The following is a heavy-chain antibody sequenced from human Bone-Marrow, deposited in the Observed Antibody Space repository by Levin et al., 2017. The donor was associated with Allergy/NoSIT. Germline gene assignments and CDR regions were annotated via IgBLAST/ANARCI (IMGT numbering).Heavy chain of an antibody. V-gene: IGHV1-2*06. CDR2: INPSTGVT. D-gene: IGHD1-1*01. Sequence: PWASVKVSCKTSGYTFTVYYMHWVRQAPGQGLEWMGRINPSTGVTDYVQKFQGRVTMTRDTSISTAYMELSSLRSYDTAVYYCARLGSNDNFDSWGQGTLVTVSS. J-gene: IGHJ4*02. CDR3: ARLGSNDNFDS. CDR1: GYTFTVYY.